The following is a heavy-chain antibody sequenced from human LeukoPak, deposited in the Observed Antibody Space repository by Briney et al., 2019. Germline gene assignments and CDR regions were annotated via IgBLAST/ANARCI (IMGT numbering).Heavy chain of an antibody. CDR2: ISHSGST. D-gene: IGHD2-2*01. V-gene: IGHV4-30-2*01. CDR1: GGSISSGGYY. Sequence: SETLSLTCTVSGGSISSGGYYWSWIRQPPGKGLEWIGYISHSGSTYYNPSLRSRVTISVDRSKNQFSLKLSSVTAADTAVYYCASDLGYCSSTSCRYFDPWGQGTLVTVSS. J-gene: IGHJ5*02. CDR3: ASDLGYCSSTSCRYFDP.